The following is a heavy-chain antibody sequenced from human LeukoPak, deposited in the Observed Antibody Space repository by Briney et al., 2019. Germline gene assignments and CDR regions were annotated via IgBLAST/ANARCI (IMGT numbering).Heavy chain of an antibody. CDR2: LYYTGST. CDR1: GDSISPYY. Sequence: PSETLSLTCTVSGDSISPYYWSWIRQPPGKGLEWIGYLYYTGSTNYNPSLKSRVTISVDTSKNQFSLKLSSVTAADTAVYYCASGDSSGFDIWGQGTMVTVSS. V-gene: IGHV4-59*01. J-gene: IGHJ3*02. D-gene: IGHD3-22*01. CDR3: ASGDSSGFDI.